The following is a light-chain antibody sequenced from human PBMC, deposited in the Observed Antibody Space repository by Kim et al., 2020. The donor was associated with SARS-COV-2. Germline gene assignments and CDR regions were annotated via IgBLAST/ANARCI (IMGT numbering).Light chain of an antibody. J-gene: IGLJ3*02. CDR2: NNSDGTH. CDR3: QTWATGMQV. V-gene: IGLV4-69*01. CDR1: SGHSTYA. Sequence: SVRLAGTLSSGHSTYAIAWHQLQPGKGPRFLLKNNSDGTHTKGDGIPDRFSGSNSGAERYLIISSLHSEDEADYYCQTWATGMQVFGGGTQLTVL.